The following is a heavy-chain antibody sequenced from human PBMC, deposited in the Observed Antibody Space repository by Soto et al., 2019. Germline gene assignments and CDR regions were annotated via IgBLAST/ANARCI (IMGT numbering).Heavy chain of an antibody. J-gene: IGHJ3*02. CDR3: AREADYVGDAFDI. CDR2: IWYDGSNK. Sequence: GGSLRLSCAASGFTFSSYGMHWVRQAPGKGLEWVAVIWYDGSNKYYADSVKGGFTISRENSKNTLYLQMNSLRAEDTAVYYCAREADYVGDAFDIWGQGTMVTVSS. CDR1: GFTFSSYG. D-gene: IGHD4-17*01. V-gene: IGHV3-33*01.